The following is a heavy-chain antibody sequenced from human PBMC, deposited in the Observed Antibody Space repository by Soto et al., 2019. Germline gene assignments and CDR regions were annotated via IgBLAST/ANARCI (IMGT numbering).Heavy chain of an antibody. D-gene: IGHD3-10*02. V-gene: IGHV4-59*01. CDR2: ISFRGST. J-gene: IGHJ2*01. CDR3: ARDVKCFFFQAEDGIRDVRSVSAFLLNRSSDL. Sequence: QPPGKGLDWMGYISFRGSTNYNPSLKSRVTMSVELSKNQFSLRVSSMTAADTAVYDCARDVKCFFFQAEDGIRDVRSVSAFLLNRSSDL.